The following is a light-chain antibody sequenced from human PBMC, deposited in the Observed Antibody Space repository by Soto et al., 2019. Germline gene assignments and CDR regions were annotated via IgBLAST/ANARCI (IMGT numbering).Light chain of an antibody. CDR2: GAS. V-gene: IGKV1-9*01. CDR3: HQVYTYPRT. Sequence: DIQMTQSPSTPSASVLDIVTITCRATQGVRSYLAWFQQRPGKAPKLLIFGASTLQNGVPARFSGGGFGTEFTLTITSLQPEDFATYYCHQVYTYPRTFGQGTKVDIK. CDR1: QGVRSY. J-gene: IGKJ1*01.